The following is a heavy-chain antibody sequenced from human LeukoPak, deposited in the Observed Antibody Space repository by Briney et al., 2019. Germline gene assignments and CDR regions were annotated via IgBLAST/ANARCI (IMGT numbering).Heavy chain of an antibody. Sequence: PGGSLRLSCATSGFTFSSYGMHWVRQAPGKGLEWVAVISYDGSNKYYADSVRGRFTISRDNSKNTLYLQMNSLRAEDTAVYYRAKEGVGARELDYWGQGTLVTVSS. J-gene: IGHJ4*02. D-gene: IGHD1-26*01. V-gene: IGHV3-30*18. CDR1: GFTFSSYG. CDR3: AKEGVGARELDY. CDR2: ISYDGSNK.